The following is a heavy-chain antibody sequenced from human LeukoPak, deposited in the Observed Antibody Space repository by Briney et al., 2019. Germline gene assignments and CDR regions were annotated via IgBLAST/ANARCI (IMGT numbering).Heavy chain of an antibody. CDR3: ARAQSTFWDV. V-gene: IGHV1-2*02. J-gene: IGHJ6*04. CDR1: GFTLTDY. CDR2: IKPNSGDT. Sequence: GASVKVSCKASGFTLTDYIHWVRQDPRQGLQWMGWIKPNSGDTDYAQKFQGRVTMTRDTSISTVYMELSSLRSDDTAVYYCARAQSTFWDVWGKGTTVTVSS. D-gene: IGHD3-3*01.